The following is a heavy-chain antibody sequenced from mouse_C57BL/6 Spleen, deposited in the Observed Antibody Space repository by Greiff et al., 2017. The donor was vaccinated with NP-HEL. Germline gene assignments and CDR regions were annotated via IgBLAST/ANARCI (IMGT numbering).Heavy chain of an antibody. J-gene: IGHJ3*01. V-gene: IGHV5-9*01. D-gene: IGHD4-1*01. Sequence: DVQLVVSGGGLVKPGGSLKLSCAASGFTFSSYTMSWVRQTPEKRLEWVATISGGGGNTYYPDSVKGRFTISRDNAKNTLYLQMSSLRSEDTALYYCARLTGTGFAYWGQGTLVTVSA. CDR1: GFTFSSYT. CDR2: ISGGGGNT. CDR3: ARLTGTGFAY.